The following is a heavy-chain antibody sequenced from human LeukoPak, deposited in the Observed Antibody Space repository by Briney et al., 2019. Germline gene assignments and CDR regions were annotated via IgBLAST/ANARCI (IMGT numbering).Heavy chain of an antibody. V-gene: IGHV1-18*01. J-gene: IGHJ3*02. Sequence: ASVKVSCKASGYTFITYGISWVGQAPGQGLEWMGWISGYKGNTKYAQKFQGRVTMTTDTSTSTAYMELRSLRSDDTAVYFCARDVVGAPNAFDIWGRGTMVTVSS. CDR2: ISGYKGNT. D-gene: IGHD2-15*01. CDR3: ARDVVGAPNAFDI. CDR1: GYTFITYG.